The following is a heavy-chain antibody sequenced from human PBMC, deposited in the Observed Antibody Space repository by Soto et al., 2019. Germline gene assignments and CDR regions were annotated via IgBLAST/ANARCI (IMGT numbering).Heavy chain of an antibody. J-gene: IGHJ6*02. CDR2: IIPVFGTA. Sequence: QVQLVQSGAEVKKPGSSVRVSCKASGGTLSNYGISWVRQAPGQGLEWMGGIIPVFGTANYAQEFQGRVTITAEESTSTVYMDVTSLRSEDTAVYSCSRGDATKIVVTTYYAMDVWGQGTTVSVSS. CDR1: GGTLSNYG. CDR3: SRGDATKIVVTTYYAMDV. D-gene: IGHD4-17*01. V-gene: IGHV1-69*12.